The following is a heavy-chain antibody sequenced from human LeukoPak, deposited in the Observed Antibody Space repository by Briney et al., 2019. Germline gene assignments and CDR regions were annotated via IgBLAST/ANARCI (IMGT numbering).Heavy chain of an antibody. CDR1: GFAFSTYV. Sequence: PGTSLRLSCAASGFAFSTYVMHWVRQAPGKGLEWVSAISGSGGSTYYADSVKGRFTISRDNSKNTLYLQMNSLRAEDTAVYYCAKSGYDSPYYFDYWGQGTLVTVSS. CDR3: AKSGYDSPYYFDY. J-gene: IGHJ4*02. CDR2: ISGSGGST. D-gene: IGHD5-12*01. V-gene: IGHV3-23*01.